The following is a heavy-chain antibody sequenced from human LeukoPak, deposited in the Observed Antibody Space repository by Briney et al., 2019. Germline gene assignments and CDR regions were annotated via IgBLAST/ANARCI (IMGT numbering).Heavy chain of an antibody. D-gene: IGHD6-19*01. V-gene: IGHV4-34*01. J-gene: IGHJ4*02. CDR2: INHSGST. CDR3: ARGRRYSSGWPFDY. CDR1: GGSFSGYY. Sequence: PSETLSLTCAVYGGSFSGYYWSWIRQPPGKGLEWIGEINHSGSTNYNPSLKSRVTISVGTSKNQFSLKLSSVTAADTAVYYCARGRRYSSGWPFDYWGQGTLATVSS.